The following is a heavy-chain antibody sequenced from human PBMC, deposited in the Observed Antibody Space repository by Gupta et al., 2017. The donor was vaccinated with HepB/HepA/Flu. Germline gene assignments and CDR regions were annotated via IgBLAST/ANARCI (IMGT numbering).Heavy chain of an antibody. J-gene: IGHJ4*02. CDR2: TYYSGST. V-gene: IGHV4-39*01. D-gene: IGHD4-23*01. Sequence: QLQLQESGPGLVKPSETLSLTCTVSGGSLTSCDSRWDWIRQPPGKGLEWIGNTYYSGSTYNNPSIYSRVTISIDTSKTQFSLELRFMTAADTAVYYGARRKSGNSRIDFWGQGTLVTGSS. CDR1: GGSLTSCDSR. CDR3: ARRKSGNSRIDF.